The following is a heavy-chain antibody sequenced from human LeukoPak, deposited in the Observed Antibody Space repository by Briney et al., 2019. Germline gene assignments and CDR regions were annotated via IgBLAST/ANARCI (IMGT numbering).Heavy chain of an antibody. CDR2: ISSSGSTI. CDR1: GFTFNIAW. CDR3: ARDLGFDP. Sequence: GGSLRLSCAATGFTFNIAWMNWVRQAPGKGLEWVSYISSSGSTIYYADSVKGRFTISRDNAKNTLYLQMNSLRAEDTAVYYCARDLGFDPWGQGTLVTVSS. V-gene: IGHV3-48*04. J-gene: IGHJ5*02.